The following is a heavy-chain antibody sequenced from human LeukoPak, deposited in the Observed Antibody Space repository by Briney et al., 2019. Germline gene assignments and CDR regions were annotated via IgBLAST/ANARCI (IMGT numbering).Heavy chain of an antibody. V-gene: IGHV3-7*01. D-gene: IGHD2-2*01. CDR1: GFTFSSYW. CDR2: IKQDGSEK. Sequence: GGSLRLSCAASGFTFSSYWMSWVRQAPGKGLEWVANIKQDGSEKYYVDSVRGRFTISRDNAKNSLYLQMNSLRAEDTAVYYCARAPSYCSSTSCYFDYWGQGTLVTVSS. J-gene: IGHJ4*02. CDR3: ARAPSYCSSTSCYFDY.